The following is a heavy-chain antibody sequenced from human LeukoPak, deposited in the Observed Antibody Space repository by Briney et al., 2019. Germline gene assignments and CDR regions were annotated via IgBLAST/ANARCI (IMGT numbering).Heavy chain of an antibody. V-gene: IGHV6-1*01. Sequence: SQTLSLTCAISGDSVSSNSAAWNWIRQSPSRGLEWLGRTYYGSRWYNDYPLSVKSRITIKPDTSKNQFSLQVTSVTAADTAVYYCARRVRSADHRCDYWGQGTLVTVSS. CDR2: TYYGSRWYN. CDR3: ARRVRSADHRCDY. J-gene: IGHJ4*02. CDR1: GDSVSSNSAA. D-gene: IGHD1-14*01.